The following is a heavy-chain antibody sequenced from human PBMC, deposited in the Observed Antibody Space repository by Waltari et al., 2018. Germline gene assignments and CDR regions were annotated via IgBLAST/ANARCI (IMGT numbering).Heavy chain of an antibody. Sequence: EGQLVESGGGWVQPGGSLRLSCVASGFTFTKYWMSWVRQAPGKGPEWVANIKQDGSETYYVDSVKGRFTISRDNAKSSLYLQMNSLRAEDTAVYYCARDVQGRSTQYNWFGPWGQGTLVTVSS. V-gene: IGHV3-7*03. D-gene: IGHD2-2*01. J-gene: IGHJ5*02. CDR3: ARDVQGRSTQYNWFGP. CDR1: GFTFTKYW. CDR2: IKQDGSET.